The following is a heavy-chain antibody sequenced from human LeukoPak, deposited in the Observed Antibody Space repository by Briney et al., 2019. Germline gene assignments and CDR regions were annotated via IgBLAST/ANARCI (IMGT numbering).Heavy chain of an antibody. CDR3: ARGTFGPFDY. CDR2: IYHSGSP. J-gene: IGHJ4*02. V-gene: IGHV4-30-2*01. CDR1: GGSISRGGYS. Sequence: SETLSLTCAVSGGSISRGGYSWNWIRQPPGKGLEWIGYIYHSGSPYYNPSLKSRVTISVDTSKNQFSLKLSSVTAADTAVYYCARGTFGPFDYWGQGTLVTVSS. D-gene: IGHD3-16*01.